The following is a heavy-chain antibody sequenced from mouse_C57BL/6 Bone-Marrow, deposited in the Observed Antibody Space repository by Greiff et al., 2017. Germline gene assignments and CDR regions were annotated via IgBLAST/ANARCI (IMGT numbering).Heavy chain of an antibody. V-gene: IGHV1-66*01. Sequence: VQLQQSGPELVKPGASVKISCKASGYSFTSYYIHWVKQRPGQGLEWIGWIYPGSGNTKYNEKFKGKATLTADTSSSTAYMQLSSLTSEDSAVYYCARLRFPLAMDYWGQGTSVTVSA. CDR2: IYPGSGNT. CDR3: ARLRFPLAMDY. CDR1: GYSFTSYY. J-gene: IGHJ4*01.